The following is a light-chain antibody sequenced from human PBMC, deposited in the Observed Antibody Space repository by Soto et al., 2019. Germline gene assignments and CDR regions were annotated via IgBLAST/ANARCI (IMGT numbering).Light chain of an antibody. CDR3: SSYTSSDTYV. CDR2: DVS. CDR1: SSYVGNYNY. Sequence: QSVLTQPASVSGSPGQSITISCTGTSSYVGNYNYVSWHQHHPGKAPKLMINDVSNRPSGVSNRFSGSKSGNTASLTISGLQAEDEADYYCSSYTSSDTYVFGTGTRSPS. J-gene: IGLJ1*01. V-gene: IGLV2-14*03.